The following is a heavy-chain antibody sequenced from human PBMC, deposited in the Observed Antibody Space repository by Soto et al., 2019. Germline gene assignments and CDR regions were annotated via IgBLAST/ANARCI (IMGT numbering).Heavy chain of an antibody. CDR1: GGSISSGGYY. CDR3: ARYAEAWQHLNWFDP. Sequence: SETLSLTCTVSGGSISSGGYYWSWIRQHPGKGLEWIGYIYYSGSTNYNPSLRSRVTISLDTSKSQFSLKLTSVTAADTAVYYCARYAEAWQHLNWFDPWGQGTLVTVSS. J-gene: IGHJ5*02. CDR2: IYYSGST. D-gene: IGHD2-8*01. V-gene: IGHV4-61*08.